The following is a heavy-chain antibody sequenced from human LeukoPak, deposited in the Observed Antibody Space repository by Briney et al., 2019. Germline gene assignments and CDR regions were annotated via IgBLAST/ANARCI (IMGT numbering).Heavy chain of an antibody. D-gene: IGHD3-3*01. Sequence: SETLSLTCTVSGGSISSYYWTWIRQPPGKGLEWIGIIYYNGSTYYNPSLKSRVTISVDTSKNQFSLKLSSVTAADIAVYYCATGKVFPTYDFWSGPIDYWGQGTLVTVSS. CDR1: GGSISSYY. CDR3: ATGKVFPTYDFWSGPIDY. CDR2: IYYNGST. V-gene: IGHV4-39*07. J-gene: IGHJ4*02.